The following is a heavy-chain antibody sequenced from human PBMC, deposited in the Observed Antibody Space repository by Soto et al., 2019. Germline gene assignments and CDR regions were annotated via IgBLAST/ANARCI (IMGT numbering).Heavy chain of an antibody. CDR2: IDWDDDK. D-gene: IGHD3-10*01. Sequence: APSLVSPTLTLKLTCSCSGFSPSTSGMCVSWIRLPPGQALEWLELIDWDDDKYYSTSLKTRGTISKNTSKNQEVLTMTNIDTLDTATYYCARTAWDYGSGSYYNGYYYYGMDVRGQGT. J-gene: IGHJ6*02. CDR3: ARTAWDYGSGSYYNGYYYYGMDV. CDR1: GFSPSTSGMC. V-gene: IGHV2-70*01.